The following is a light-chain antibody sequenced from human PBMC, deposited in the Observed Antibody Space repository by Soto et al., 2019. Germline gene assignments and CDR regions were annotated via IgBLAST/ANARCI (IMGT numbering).Light chain of an antibody. CDR3: GTWDSSLSIFV. V-gene: IGLV1-51*02. Sequence: SVLRPPPPMCAAPRQTVAKPCSGGSSNIGNYYVSWHQQLPGTAPKLLIYENDKRPSGIPDRFSGSKSGTSATLGITGLQTGDEADYYCGTWDSSLSIFVFGTGTKVTVL. CDR1: SSNIGNYY. J-gene: IGLJ1*01. CDR2: END.